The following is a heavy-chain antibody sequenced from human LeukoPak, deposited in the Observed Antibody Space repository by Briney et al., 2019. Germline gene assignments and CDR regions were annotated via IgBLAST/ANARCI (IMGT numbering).Heavy chain of an antibody. Sequence: PGGSLRLSCAASGFDLGHYEVNWVRQAPGKGLEWVSSISSSSSYIYYADSVKGRFTISRDNAKNSLYLQMNSLRAEDTAVYYCARAIAARPLYPDYYMDVWGKGTTVTVSS. CDR3: ARAIAARPLYPDYYMDV. V-gene: IGHV3-21*01. J-gene: IGHJ6*03. CDR1: GFDLGHYE. CDR2: ISSSSSYI. D-gene: IGHD6-6*01.